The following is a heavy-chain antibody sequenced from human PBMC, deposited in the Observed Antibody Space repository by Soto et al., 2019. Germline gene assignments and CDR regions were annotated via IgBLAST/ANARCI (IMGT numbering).Heavy chain of an antibody. CDR3: ARDRFPYDGSGSYRPAFDI. D-gene: IGHD3-10*01. CDR1: GYTFTSYG. J-gene: IGHJ3*02. Sequence: ASVKVSCKASGYTFTSYGISWVRQAPGQGLEWMGWISAYNGNTNYAQKLQGRVTMTTDTSTSTAYMELRSLRSDDMAVYYCARDRFPYDGSGSYRPAFDIWGQGTMFTVSS. CDR2: ISAYNGNT. V-gene: IGHV1-18*03.